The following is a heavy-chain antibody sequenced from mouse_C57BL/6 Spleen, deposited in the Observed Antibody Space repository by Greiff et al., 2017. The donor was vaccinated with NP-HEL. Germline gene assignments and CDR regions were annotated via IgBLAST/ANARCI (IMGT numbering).Heavy chain of an antibody. Sequence: EVHLVESGGGLVKPGGSLKLSCAASGFTFSDYGMHWVRQAPEKGLEWVAYISSGSSTIYYADTVKGRFTISRDNAKNTLFLQMTSLRSEDTAMYYCARGGYYGTVYAMDYWGQGTSVTVSS. CDR2: ISSGSSTI. J-gene: IGHJ4*01. CDR3: ARGGYYGTVYAMDY. CDR1: GFTFSDYG. V-gene: IGHV5-17*01. D-gene: IGHD1-1*01.